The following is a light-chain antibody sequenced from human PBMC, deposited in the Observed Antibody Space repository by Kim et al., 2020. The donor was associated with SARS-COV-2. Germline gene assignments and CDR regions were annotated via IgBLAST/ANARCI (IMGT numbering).Light chain of an antibody. Sequence: DIQMTQSPSSLSASVGDRVTITCQASQDITNYLNWYQQKPGKAPKLLIYDASNLQTGVPSRFNGSGSGADFTFTISSLQPEDIATYYCQQYDNFPLTFGGGTKVDIK. CDR1: QDITNY. CDR2: DAS. V-gene: IGKV1-33*01. CDR3: QQYDNFPLT. J-gene: IGKJ4*01.